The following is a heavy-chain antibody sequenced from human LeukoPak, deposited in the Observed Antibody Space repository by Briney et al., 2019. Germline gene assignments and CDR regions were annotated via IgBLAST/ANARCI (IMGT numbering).Heavy chain of an antibody. CDR2: ISGSGGST. J-gene: IGHJ4*02. CDR1: GFTFSSYA. Sequence: PGGSLRLSCAASGFTFSSYAMSWVRQAPGKGLEWVSAISGSGGSTYYADSVKGRFTISRDNSKNTLYLQMNSLRAEDTAVYYCAKDPTYYYDSSGWYYFDYWGQGTLVTVSS. CDR3: AKDPTYYYDSSGWYYFDY. D-gene: IGHD3-22*01. V-gene: IGHV3-23*01.